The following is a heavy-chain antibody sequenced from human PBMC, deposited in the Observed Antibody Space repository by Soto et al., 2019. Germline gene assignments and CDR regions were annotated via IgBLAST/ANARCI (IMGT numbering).Heavy chain of an antibody. Sequence: PGGSLRLSCAASGFTFSSYLMSWVRQAPGKGLEWVANIKQDGSEKYYVDSVKGRFTISRDNAKNSLYLQMNSLRAEDTAVYYCARDQVVPAAMIGYYYYYGMDVWGQGTTVTVSS. CDR1: GFTFSSYL. D-gene: IGHD2-2*01. CDR3: ARDQVVPAAMIGYYYYYGMDV. CDR2: IKQDGSEK. J-gene: IGHJ6*02. V-gene: IGHV3-7*04.